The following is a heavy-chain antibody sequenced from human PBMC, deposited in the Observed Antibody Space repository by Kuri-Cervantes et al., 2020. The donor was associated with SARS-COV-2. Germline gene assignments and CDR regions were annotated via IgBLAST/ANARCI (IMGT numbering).Heavy chain of an antibody. V-gene: IGHV3-33*08. CDR1: GFTFSSYG. J-gene: IGHJ6*02. D-gene: IGHD2-15*01. CDR3: ARDSSVAAHPYYYYYGMDV. Sequence: GESLKISCAASGFTFSSYGMHWVRQAPGKGLEWVAVIWYDGSNKYYADSVKGRFTISRDNSKNTLYLQMNSLRAEDTAVYYCARDSSVAAHPYYYYYGMDVWGQGTTVTVSS. CDR2: IWYDGSNK.